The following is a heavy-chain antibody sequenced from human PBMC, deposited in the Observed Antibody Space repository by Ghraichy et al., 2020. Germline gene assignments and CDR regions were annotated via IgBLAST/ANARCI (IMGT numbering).Heavy chain of an antibody. Sequence: SETLSLTCAVYGGSFSGYYWSWIRQPPGKGLEWIGEINHSGSTNYNPSLKSRVTISVDTSKNQFSLKLSSVTAADTAVYYCARGIPQRGLRFLEWLLSLFDYWGQGTLVTVSS. V-gene: IGHV4-34*01. J-gene: IGHJ4*02. CDR1: GGSFSGYY. D-gene: IGHD3-3*01. CDR2: INHSGST. CDR3: ARGIPQRGLRFLEWLLSLFDY.